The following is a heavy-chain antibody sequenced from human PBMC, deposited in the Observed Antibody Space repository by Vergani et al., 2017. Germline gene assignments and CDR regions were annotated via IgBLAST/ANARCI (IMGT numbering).Heavy chain of an antibody. CDR2: INHSGST. CDR1: GGSISSYY. J-gene: IGHJ2*01. CDR3: ARGRYCSSTGCYDRWYFDL. Sequence: QVQLQESGPGLVKPSETLSLTCTVPGGSISSYYWSWIRQPPGKGLEWSGEINHSGSTNYNPSLKSRVTISVDTSKNQFSLKLSSVTAADTAVYYCARGRYCSSTGCYDRWYFDLWGRGTLVTVSS. D-gene: IGHD2-2*01. V-gene: IGHV4-59*12.